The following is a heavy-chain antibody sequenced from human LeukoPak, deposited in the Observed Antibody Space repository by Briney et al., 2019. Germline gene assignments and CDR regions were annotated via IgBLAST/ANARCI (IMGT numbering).Heavy chain of an antibody. J-gene: IGHJ4*02. D-gene: IGHD2-15*01. CDR2: INQDGTET. CDR1: GFTFNAFW. CDR3: AKDRGMFLVGYLDY. V-gene: IGHV3-7*03. Sequence: GGSLRLSCAASGFTFNAFWVTWVRQAPGKGLEWVANINQDGTETYYVDSVKGRFTISRDNAKNSLYLHMSSLRAEDTAVYYCAKDRGMFLVGYLDYWGQGTLVTVSS.